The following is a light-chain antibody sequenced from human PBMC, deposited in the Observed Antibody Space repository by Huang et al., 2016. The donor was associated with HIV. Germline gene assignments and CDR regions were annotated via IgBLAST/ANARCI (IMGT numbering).Light chain of an antibody. CDR1: QSLLRSDGYDC. CDR3: MQGLQTPRT. CDR2: SAS. V-gene: IGKV2-28*01. J-gene: IGKJ2*01. Sequence: DIVMTQSPLSLSVTPGEPASISCRSTQSLLRSDGYDCLDWFLQKPGQSPQHLIYSASNRASGVPDRCSGTGSGSNVTLRISRVESEDVVVYYCMQGLQTPRTFGQGTKLKIK.